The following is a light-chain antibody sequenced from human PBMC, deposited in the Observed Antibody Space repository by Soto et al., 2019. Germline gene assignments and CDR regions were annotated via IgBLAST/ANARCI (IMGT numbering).Light chain of an antibody. CDR1: EDINSR. CDR2: AAF. J-gene: IGKJ5*01. CDR3: QQADICPIT. V-gene: IGKV1-12*01. Sequence: DIKMTQSPSSVSASVGDRVTMSCRASEDINSRLAWYQQKPGNAPKLLIYAAFILQSGVPSRFSGYGSGTDFTLSISSLQPEDFATYYCQQADICPITFGQGTRLEIK.